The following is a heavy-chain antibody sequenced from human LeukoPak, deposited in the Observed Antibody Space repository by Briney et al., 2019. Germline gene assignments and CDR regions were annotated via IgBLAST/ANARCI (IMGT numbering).Heavy chain of an antibody. J-gene: IGHJ4*02. D-gene: IGHD6-13*01. CDR1: GYTFTSYG. CDR3: ASFGGRSSSWPFDY. V-gene: IGHV1-69*04. Sequence: GASVKVSCKASGYTFTSYGISWVRQAPGQGLEWMGRIIPILGIANYAQKFQGGVTITADKSTSTAYMELSSLRSEDTAVYYCASFGGRSSSWPFDYWGQGTLVTVSS. CDR2: IIPILGIA.